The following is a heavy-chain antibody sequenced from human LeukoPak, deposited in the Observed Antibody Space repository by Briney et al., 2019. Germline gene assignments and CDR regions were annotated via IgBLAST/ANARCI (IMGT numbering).Heavy chain of an antibody. CDR1: GFTFSSYA. J-gene: IGHJ4*02. Sequence: GGSLRLSCAASGFTFSSYAMSWVRQAPGKGLEWGSAISGSGGSTYYADSVKGRFTISRDNSKNTLYLQMNSLRAEDTAVYYCARGVVVPAARPYYFDYWGQGTLVTVSS. CDR3: ARGVVVPAARPYYFDY. D-gene: IGHD2-2*02. CDR2: ISGSGGST. V-gene: IGHV3-23*01.